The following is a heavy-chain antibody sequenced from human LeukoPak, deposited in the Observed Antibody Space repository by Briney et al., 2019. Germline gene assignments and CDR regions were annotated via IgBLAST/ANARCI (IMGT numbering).Heavy chain of an antibody. D-gene: IGHD2-15*01. CDR2: INHSGST. J-gene: IGHJ5*02. CDR3: ARGRWYTSWFDP. V-gene: IGHV4-34*01. CDR1: GGSFSGYQ. Sequence: SETLSLTCGVSGGSFSGYQWTWIRQPPGKGLEWIGEINHSGSTNYNPSLKSRVTISVDTSKNHFSPRLSSVTAADTAVYYCARGRWYTSWFDPWGHGTLVIVSS.